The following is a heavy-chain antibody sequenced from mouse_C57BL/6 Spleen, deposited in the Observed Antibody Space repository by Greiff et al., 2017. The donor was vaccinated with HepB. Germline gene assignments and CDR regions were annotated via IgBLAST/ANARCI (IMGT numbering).Heavy chain of an antibody. V-gene: IGHV1-55*01. CDR1: GYTFTSYW. D-gene: IGHD2-4*01. CDR3: ARYCYEYGYWYFDV. J-gene: IGHJ1*03. Sequence: VQLQQPGAELVKPGASVKMSCKASGYTFTSYWITWVKQRPGQGLEWIGDIYPGSGSTNYNEKFKSKATLTVDASSSTAYMQLSSLTSEDSAVYSCARYCYEYGYWYFDVWGTGTTVTVSS. CDR2: IYPGSGST.